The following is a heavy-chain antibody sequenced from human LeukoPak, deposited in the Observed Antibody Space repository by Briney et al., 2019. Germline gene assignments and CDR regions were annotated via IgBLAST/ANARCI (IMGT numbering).Heavy chain of an antibody. CDR2: INQDGSEK. D-gene: IGHD5-18*01. V-gene: IGHV3-7*01. J-gene: IGHJ4*02. CDR1: GFTFTSYW. Sequence: PGGSLRLSCAASGFTFTSYWMSWVRQAPGKGLEWVANINQDGSEKYYVDSVKGRFTISRDNAKNSLYLQMNSLRAEDTAVYYCASNAMAVNYWGQGTLVTVSS. CDR3: ASNAMAVNY.